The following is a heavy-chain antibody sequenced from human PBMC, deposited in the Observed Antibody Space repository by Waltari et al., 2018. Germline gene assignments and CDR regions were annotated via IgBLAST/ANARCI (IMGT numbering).Heavy chain of an antibody. J-gene: IGHJ4*02. CDR3: AREMDGGYLDI. Sequence: EVHLVESGGGLVHPGGSLRVSCVVSGFIVSSYRMRWVRQPPGEGLEWVSVIYSGGSTFYSGSVTGRFTISRDNSYNTLFLDMRNLRTEDTATYYCAREMDGGYLDIWGQGTLVTVSS. CDR1: GFIVSSYR. D-gene: IGHD4-17*01. CDR2: IYSGGST. V-gene: IGHV3-66*01.